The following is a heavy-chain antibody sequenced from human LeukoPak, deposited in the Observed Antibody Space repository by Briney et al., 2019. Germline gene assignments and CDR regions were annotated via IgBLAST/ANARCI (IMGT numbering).Heavy chain of an antibody. Sequence: GGSLRLSCAASGFTFSNAWMSWVRQAPGKGLEWVGRTRNKANSYTTEYAASVKGRFTISRDDSKNSLYLQMNSLKTEDTAVYYCARERTDKNYYYYGMDVWGQGTTVTVSS. V-gene: IGHV3-72*01. D-gene: IGHD1/OR15-1a*01. J-gene: IGHJ6*02. CDR3: ARERTDKNYYYYGMDV. CDR2: TRNKANSYTT. CDR1: GFTFSNAW.